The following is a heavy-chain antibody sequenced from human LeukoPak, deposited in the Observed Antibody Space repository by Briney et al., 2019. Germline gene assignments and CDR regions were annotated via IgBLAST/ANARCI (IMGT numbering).Heavy chain of an antibody. CDR3: ARGEGQQLVQD. CDR2: IYYSGST. V-gene: IGHV4-59*01. J-gene: IGHJ4*02. D-gene: IGHD6-13*01. CDR1: GGSISSYY. Sequence: SETLSLTCTVSGGSISSYYWSWIRQPPGKGLEWIGYIYYSGSTNYNPSLKSRVTISVDTSKNQFSLKLSSVTAADTAVYYCARGEGQQLVQDWGQGTLVTVSS.